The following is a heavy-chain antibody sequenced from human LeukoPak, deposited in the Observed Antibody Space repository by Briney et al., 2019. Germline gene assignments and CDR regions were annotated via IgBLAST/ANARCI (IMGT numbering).Heavy chain of an antibody. V-gene: IGHV3-23*01. CDR1: DFTFGIYA. D-gene: IGHD2/OR15-2a*01. CDR3: AKYVSAKGPPYALDV. J-gene: IGHJ6*01. Sequence: GGSLRLSCAASDFTFGIYAMQWVRQAPGKGLEWVSGISTSGGSTWYSYSVKGRFTISRDNSKNTLYLQMNSLRDEDTAVYYCAKYVSAKGPPYALDVWGQGTTVTVSS. CDR2: ISTSGGST.